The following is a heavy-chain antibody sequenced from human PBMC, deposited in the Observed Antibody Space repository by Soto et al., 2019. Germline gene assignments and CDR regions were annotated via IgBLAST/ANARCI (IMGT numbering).Heavy chain of an antibody. Sequence: PWGSLRLSCAASGFSFSDYAMHFCRQSPFKWLEWVTLISYDGSSTYFAASVKGRFTISRDNSKNTLFLEMNSLRAEDTALYHCARQAIGARKYHYRFLDVWGRGTRVTVSS. J-gene: IGHJ6*02. CDR2: ISYDGSST. D-gene: IGHD6-6*01. CDR1: GFSFSDYA. V-gene: IGHV3-30-3*01. CDR3: ARQAIGARKYHYRFLDV.